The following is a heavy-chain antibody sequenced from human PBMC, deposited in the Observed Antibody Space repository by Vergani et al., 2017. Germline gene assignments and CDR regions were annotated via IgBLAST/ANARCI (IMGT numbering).Heavy chain of an antibody. D-gene: IGHD3-22*01. CDR2: IYYSGST. V-gene: IGHV4-61*08. J-gene: IGHJ4*02. CDR3: ARVKSSGYYHLPFDY. Sequence: QVQLQESGPGLVKPSQTLSLTCTVSGGSISSGDYYWSWIRQPPGKGLEWIGYIYYSGSTNYNPSLKSRVTISVDTSKNQFSLKLSSVTAADTAVYYCARVKSSGYYHLPFDYWGQGTLVTVSS. CDR1: GGSISSGDYY.